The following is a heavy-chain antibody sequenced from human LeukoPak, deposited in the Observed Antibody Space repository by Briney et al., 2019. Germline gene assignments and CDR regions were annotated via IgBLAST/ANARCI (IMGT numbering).Heavy chain of an antibody. J-gene: IGHJ5*02. CDR1: GFIFSTYG. D-gene: IGHD4-23*01. CDR2: IGSDGRYK. V-gene: IGHV3-33*01. CDR3: TRDRALSDNRWSLDP. Sequence: RRSLRLSCAASGFIFSTYGMHWVRQAPGKGLEWMAAIGSDGRYKYYADSVRGRFTISRDNSKNTLDLHMNSLSTEDTAVYYCTRDRALSDNRWSLDPWGQGTLVTVSS.